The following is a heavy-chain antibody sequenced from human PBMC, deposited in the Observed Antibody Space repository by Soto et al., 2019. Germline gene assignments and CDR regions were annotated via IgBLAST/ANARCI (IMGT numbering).Heavy chain of an antibody. D-gene: IGHD3-10*01. V-gene: IGHV4-59*11. CDR3: VRQNLYSGWGSSPIDY. CDR2: IHYSGST. CDR1: GGSLSSHY. J-gene: IGHJ4*02. Sequence: SGTLSPTCPFSGGSLSSHYRSWIRQPPGKGLEGIGYIHYSGSTNYNPSLKSRVTISIDTSKNLFSLKLNSVPAADTAVYYCVRQNLYSGWGSSPIDYWGPGALVIVSS.